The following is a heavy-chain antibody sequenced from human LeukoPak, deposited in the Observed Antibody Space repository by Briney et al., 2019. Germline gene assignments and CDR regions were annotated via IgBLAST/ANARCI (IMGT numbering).Heavy chain of an antibody. CDR3: ARVSSLITVAGTFDY. D-gene: IGHD6-19*01. V-gene: IGHV3-7*01. CDR2: IKQDGSEK. J-gene: IGHJ4*02. Sequence: GGSLRVSCAASGFTFSSYWMSWVRQAPGKGLKWVANIKQDGSEKYYVDSVKGRFTISRDNAKNSLYLQMNSLRAEDTAVYYCARVSSLITVAGTFDYWGQGTLVTVSS. CDR1: GFTFSSYW.